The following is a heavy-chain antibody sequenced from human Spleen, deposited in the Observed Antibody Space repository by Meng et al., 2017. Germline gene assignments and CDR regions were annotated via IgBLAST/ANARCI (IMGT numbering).Heavy chain of an antibody. CDR1: GFTFSSYA. V-gene: IGHV3-23*01. D-gene: IGHD6-19*01. CDR2: ISGSGGST. J-gene: IGHJ4*02. CDR3: ARDFPSSGWYPHLDY. Sequence: GGSLRLSCAASGFTFSSYAMSWVRQAPGKGLEWVSAISGSGGSTYYADSVKGRFTISRDNSKHTLYLQMNSLRAEDTAVYYCARDFPSSGWYPHLDYWGQGTLVTVSS.